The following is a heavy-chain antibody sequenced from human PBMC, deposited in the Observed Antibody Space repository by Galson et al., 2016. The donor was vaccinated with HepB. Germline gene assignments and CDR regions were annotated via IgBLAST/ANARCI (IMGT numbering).Heavy chain of an antibody. CDR2: VYCGRNS. D-gene: IGHD3-10*01. V-gene: IGHV4-39*01. CDR3: VFGRHFSAGDY. Sequence: TLSLTCRVSGVSFNINTNYWGWNRQSPGKGLEWVGSVYCGRNSYYKSSLKKRISISVDTSQNEVSLTKKSVTAADTAIYYCVFGRHFSAGDYWGQGNLVTVAS. CDR1: GVSFNINTNY. J-gene: IGHJ4*02.